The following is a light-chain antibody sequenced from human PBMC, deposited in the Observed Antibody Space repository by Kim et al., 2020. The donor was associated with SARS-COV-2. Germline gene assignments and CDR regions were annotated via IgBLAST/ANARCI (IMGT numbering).Light chain of an antibody. Sequence: SYELTQPLSVSVALGQTASISCGGDNIGTKHVQWYQQKAGQAPMLVIYRDNNRPSGIPERFSGSNSGNTATLTISVAQVGDEAEYYCQGWDNSVIFGGGT. CDR3: QGWDNSVI. CDR2: RDN. V-gene: IGLV3-9*01. J-gene: IGLJ2*01. CDR1: NIGTKH.